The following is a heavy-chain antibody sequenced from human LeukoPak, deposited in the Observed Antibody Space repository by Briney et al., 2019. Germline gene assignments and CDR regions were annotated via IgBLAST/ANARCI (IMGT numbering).Heavy chain of an antibody. D-gene: IGHD6-19*01. CDR3: ARRDSSGWPATYTWFDP. Sequence: NPSETLSLTCTVAGGSIGSSSYYWGWIRQPPGKGLEWIGGIYYSGSTYYNPSLKSRVTISVDTSKNQFSLKLSSVTAADTAVYYRARRDSSGWPATYTWFDPWGQGTLVTVSS. CDR1: GGSIGSSSYY. J-gene: IGHJ5*02. CDR2: IYYSGST. V-gene: IGHV4-39*01.